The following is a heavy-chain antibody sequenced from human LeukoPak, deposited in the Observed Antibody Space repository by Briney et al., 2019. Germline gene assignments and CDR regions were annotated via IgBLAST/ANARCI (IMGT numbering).Heavy chain of an antibody. CDR1: GGSFSGYY. V-gene: IGHV4-34*01. Sequence: SETLSLTCAVYGGSFSGYYWSWIRQPPGKGLEWIGEINHSGSTNYNPSLKSRVTISVDTSKNQFSLKLSSVTAADTAVYYCASRRMPNYYDSSGYYRRTHYYYYGMDVWGQGTTVTVSS. J-gene: IGHJ6*02. CDR2: INHSGST. D-gene: IGHD3-22*01. CDR3: ASRRMPNYYDSSGYYRRTHYYYYGMDV.